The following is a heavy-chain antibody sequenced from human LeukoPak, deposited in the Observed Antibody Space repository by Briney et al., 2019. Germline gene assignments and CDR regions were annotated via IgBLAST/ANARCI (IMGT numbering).Heavy chain of an antibody. D-gene: IGHD3-22*01. J-gene: IGHJ4*02. CDR3: ARAVSSGYDPFDY. CDR1: GFTVSSNY. CDR2: IYSGGNT. Sequence: GGSLRLSCAASGFTVSSNYMSWVRQAPGKGLEWVSVIYSGGNTYYADSVKGRFTISRDNSKNTLYLQMNSLRAEDAAVYYCARAVSSGYDPFDYWGQGTLVTVSS. V-gene: IGHV3-53*01.